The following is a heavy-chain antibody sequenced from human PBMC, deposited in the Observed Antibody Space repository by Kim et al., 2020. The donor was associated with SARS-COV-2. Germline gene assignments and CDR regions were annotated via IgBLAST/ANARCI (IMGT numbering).Heavy chain of an antibody. CDR2: ISWNSGSI. J-gene: IGHJ4*02. CDR3: AKARSAGVAGYAPNFFDY. V-gene: IGHV3-9*01. CDR1: GFTFDDYA. D-gene: IGHD5-12*01. Sequence: SLRLSCAASGFTFDDYAMHWVRQAPGKGLEWVSGISWNSGSIGYADSVKGRFTISRDNAKNSLYLQMNSLRAEDTALYYCAKARSAGVAGYAPNFFDYWGQGTLVTVSS.